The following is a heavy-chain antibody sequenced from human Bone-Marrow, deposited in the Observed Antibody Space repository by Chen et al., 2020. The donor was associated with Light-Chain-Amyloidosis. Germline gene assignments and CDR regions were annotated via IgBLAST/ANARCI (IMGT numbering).Heavy chain of an antibody. CDR1: GFNFKDST. CDR2: TTSPGDRT. Sequence: GDLVQPGGSLRLSCTASGFNFKDSTLNWVRQAPGKGLEWVSTTSPGDRTYCADSGKGRFAVSRDDLKTTLYLQMSNLRAEDTAIYYCTKRWGYFDSWGQGALVTVSS. J-gene: IGHJ4*02. V-gene: IGHV3-23*01. D-gene: IGHD1-26*01. CDR3: TKRWGYFDS.